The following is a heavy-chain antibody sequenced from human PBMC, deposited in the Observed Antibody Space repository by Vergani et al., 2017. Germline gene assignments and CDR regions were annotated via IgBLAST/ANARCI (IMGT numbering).Heavy chain of an antibody. D-gene: IGHD6-13*01. Sequence: QLQLQESGSGLVKPSQTLSLTCAVSGDSITNGGFSWNWIRQPPGKGPEWIGYIFPSGNSDYNPSLKNRVSISLDKSKNQFSLWVNSVTAADTAVYYCASRTAYSSSWFVARLGNDAFDIWGQGTMVTVSS. CDR3: ASRTAYSSSWFVARLGNDAFDI. V-gene: IGHV4-30-2*01. J-gene: IGHJ3*02. CDR1: GDSITNGGFS. CDR2: IFPSGNS.